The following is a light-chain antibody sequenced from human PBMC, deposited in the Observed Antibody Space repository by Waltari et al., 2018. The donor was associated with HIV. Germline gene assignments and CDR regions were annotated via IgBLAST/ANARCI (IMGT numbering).Light chain of an antibody. CDR1: ENIGDS. J-gene: IGKJ2*01. V-gene: IGKV1-39*01. Sequence: DIQMTQTPSSLSASVGDTVTISCRASENIGDSLHWYQQISGKAPKLLIYSASSRQGGVPSRFSGRGSGTHFTLIIASLQSDDFATYYCQQTYTAPHTFGQGTQMDLK. CDR2: SAS. CDR3: QQTYTAPHT.